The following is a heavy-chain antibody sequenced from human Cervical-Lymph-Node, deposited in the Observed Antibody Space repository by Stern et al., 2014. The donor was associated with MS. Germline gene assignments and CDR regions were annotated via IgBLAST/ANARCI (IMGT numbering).Heavy chain of an antibody. CDR3: ARTYYFDDSGYYYPHYYYGMDV. Sequence: QMQLVQSGAELKKPGSSVKVSCKAPGGTFSNYAFSWVRQAPGQGLEWMGGIMPVFGTANYAQKFRGRVTITADKSTSTAYMELSSLRSEDTAVYYCARTYYFDDSGYYYPHYYYGMDVWGQGTTVIVSS. CDR1: GGTFSNYA. J-gene: IGHJ6*02. D-gene: IGHD3-22*01. V-gene: IGHV1-69*06. CDR2: IMPVFGTA.